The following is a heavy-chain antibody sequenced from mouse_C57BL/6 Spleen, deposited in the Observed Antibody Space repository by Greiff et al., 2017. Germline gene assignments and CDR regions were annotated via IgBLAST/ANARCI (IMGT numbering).Heavy chain of an antibody. CDR3: ARSHYGYERDYYAMDY. CDR2: INPNYGTT. J-gene: IGHJ4*01. Sequence: VQLKESGPELVKPGASVKISCKASGYSFTDYYMHWVKQSNGKSLEWIGVINPNYGTTSYNQKFKGKATLTVDQSSSTAYMQLNSLTSEDSAVYYCARSHYGYERDYYAMDYWGQGTSVTVSS. D-gene: IGHD2-2*01. V-gene: IGHV1-39*01. CDR1: GYSFTDYY.